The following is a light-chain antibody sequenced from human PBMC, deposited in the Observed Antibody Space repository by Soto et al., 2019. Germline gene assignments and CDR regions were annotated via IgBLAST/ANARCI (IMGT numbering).Light chain of an antibody. CDR3: QQTYTSRPWT. J-gene: IGKJ1*01. CDR1: QSISSR. V-gene: IGKV1-39*01. Sequence: DIQLTQSRSTLSASVGDRVTISCRAGQSISSRLAWYQQKLGRAPKLLIYAASSLQSGVPSRFSGSGSGTDFFLTISSLLTEDFAAYYCQQTYTSRPWTFGRGTKVDIK. CDR2: AAS.